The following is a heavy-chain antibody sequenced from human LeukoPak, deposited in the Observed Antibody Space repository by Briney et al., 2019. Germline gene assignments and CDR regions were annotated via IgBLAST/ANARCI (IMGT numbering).Heavy chain of an antibody. CDR2: IDPSDSYT. D-gene: IGHD3-9*01. CDR1: GYSFTSYW. J-gene: IGHJ5*02. CDR3: ARVLGDYDILTGYSTNWFDP. V-gene: IGHV5-10-1*01. Sequence: GESLRISCKGSGYSFTSYWISWVRQLPGKGLEWMGRIDPSDSYTNYSPSFQGHVTISADNSISTAYLQWSSLKASDTAMYYCARVLGDYDILTGYSTNWFDPWGQGTLVTVSS.